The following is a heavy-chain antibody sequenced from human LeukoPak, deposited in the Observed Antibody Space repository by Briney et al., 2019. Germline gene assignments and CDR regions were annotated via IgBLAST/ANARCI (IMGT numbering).Heavy chain of an antibody. J-gene: IGHJ4*02. D-gene: IGHD6-13*01. V-gene: IGHV3-21*01. CDR2: INSGSTNP. CDR3: ARDFLAAGDY. Sequence: PGGSLRLSCEASGFIFSSYTMNWIRQAPGKGLEWVASINSGSTNPYYADSVKGRFTISRYDAKKSLYLQMTSLRVEDTSVYYCARDFLAAGDYWGQRTLVTVSS. CDR1: GFIFSSYT.